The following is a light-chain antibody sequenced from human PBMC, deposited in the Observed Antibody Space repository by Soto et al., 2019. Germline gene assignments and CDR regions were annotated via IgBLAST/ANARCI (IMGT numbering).Light chain of an antibody. CDR1: QSVSSY. CDR2: DAS. Sequence: EIVLTQSPATLSLSPGERATLSCRASQSVSSYLAWYQHKPGQAPRLLIYDASNRAPGIPARFSGSGSGTDFTLTINNLGPEDFAVYYCQHRSNWYTFGQGTKLEVK. V-gene: IGKV3-11*01. CDR3: QHRSNWYT. J-gene: IGKJ2*01.